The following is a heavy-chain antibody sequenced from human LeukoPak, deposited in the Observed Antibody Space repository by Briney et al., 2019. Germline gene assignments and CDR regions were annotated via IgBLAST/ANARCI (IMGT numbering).Heavy chain of an antibody. CDR2: IYHSGST. V-gene: IGHV4-38-2*02. D-gene: IGHD5-18*01. CDR3: ARDKYSYSFVY. CDR1: GYSISSGYY. Sequence: PSETLSLTCAVSGYSISSGYYWGWIRQPPGKGLEWIGSIYHSGSTYYNPSLKSRVTISVDTSKNQFSLKLSSVTAADTAVYYSARDKYSYSFVYWGQGTLVTVSS. J-gene: IGHJ4*02.